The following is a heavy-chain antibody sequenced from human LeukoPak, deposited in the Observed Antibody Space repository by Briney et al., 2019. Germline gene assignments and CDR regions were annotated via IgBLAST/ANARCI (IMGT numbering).Heavy chain of an antibody. CDR3: ARGRGGGSGSYYFPSWFDP. CDR1: GASISGYY. D-gene: IGHD3-10*01. CDR2: IYYSGST. V-gene: IGHV4-59*01. J-gene: IGHJ5*02. Sequence: SETLSLTCNVSGASISGYYWSWIRQPPGKGLEWIGYIYYSGSTNYNPSLKSRVTISLDRSKNQFSLKLSSVTAADTAVYYCARGRGGGSGSYYFPSWFDPWGQGTLVTVSS.